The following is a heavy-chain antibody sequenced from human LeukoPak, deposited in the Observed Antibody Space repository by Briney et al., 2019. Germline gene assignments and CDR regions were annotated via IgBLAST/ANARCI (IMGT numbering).Heavy chain of an antibody. CDR1: GFTFRPYS. D-gene: IGHD2-15*01. CDR2: ISSGSGYL. Sequence: GGSLRLSCAASGFTFRPYSMNWVRQAPGKGLEWVSSISSGSGYLHYTDSVKGRFTISRDNAKNSLYLQMNSLRAEDTAVYYCARDLSDGGSLDYWGQGTLVTVSS. CDR3: ARDLSDGGSLDY. V-gene: IGHV3-21*01. J-gene: IGHJ4*02.